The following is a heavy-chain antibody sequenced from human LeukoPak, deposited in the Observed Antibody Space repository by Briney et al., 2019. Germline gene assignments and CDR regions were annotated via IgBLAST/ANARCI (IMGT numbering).Heavy chain of an antibody. V-gene: IGHV3-7*04. CDR2: IKQDGSDK. D-gene: IGHD3-10*01. CDR1: GFTLNSYW. Sequence: GGPLRLSCAASGFTLNSYWMSWVRQAPGKGLEWVANIKQDGSDKYYVDSVKGRFTISRDNAKNSLYLQMNSLRAEDTAVYYCARLYYADSGTYNRSFDYWGQGTLVTVSS. J-gene: IGHJ4*02. CDR3: ARLYYADSGTYNRSFDY.